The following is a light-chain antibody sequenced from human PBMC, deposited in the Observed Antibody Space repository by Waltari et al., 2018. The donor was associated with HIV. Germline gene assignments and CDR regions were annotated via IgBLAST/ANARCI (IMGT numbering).Light chain of an antibody. CDR3: QTWGTGLWV. CDR1: SGHSNYA. V-gene: IGLV4-69*01. CDR2: LNSDGSH. Sequence: QPVLTQSPSASASLGASVKVTCTLSSGHSNYAIAWHQQQPEKGPRFLMRLNSDGSHTKGDGIPDRFSGSSAGAERYLTICSLQSEDEADYYCQTWGTGLWVFGGGTKLTVL. J-gene: IGLJ3*02.